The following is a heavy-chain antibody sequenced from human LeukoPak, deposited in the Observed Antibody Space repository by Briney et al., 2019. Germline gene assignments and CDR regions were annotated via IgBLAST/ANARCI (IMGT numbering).Heavy chain of an antibody. CDR1: GGSFSGYY. Sequence: SETLSLTCAVYGGSFSGYYWSWIRQPPGKGLEWIGSIFRSGSTYYKPSLKSRITISVDTSKNHFSLNLSSVTAADTAVYFCARGMATPLHYFDYWGQGTLVTVSS. CDR3: ARGMATPLHYFDY. V-gene: IGHV4-34*01. D-gene: IGHD5-24*01. CDR2: IFRSGST. J-gene: IGHJ4*02.